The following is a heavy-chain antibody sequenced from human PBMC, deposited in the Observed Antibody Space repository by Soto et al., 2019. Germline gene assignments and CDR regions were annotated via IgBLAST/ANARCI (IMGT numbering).Heavy chain of an antibody. CDR3: ATLIGNSSLDS. D-gene: IGHD3-16*01. Sequence: QVQLQQSGPGLVKPSQTLSLTCAISGDSVSSNSATWDWIRQSPSRGLEWLGRTYYRSKWSNDYALSVKGRITINPATSNTQVPLHLTSVTPDDTAVYYFATLIGNSSLDSWGQGTLVTVSS. CDR2: TYYRSKWSN. J-gene: IGHJ5*01. V-gene: IGHV6-1*01. CDR1: GDSVSSNSAT.